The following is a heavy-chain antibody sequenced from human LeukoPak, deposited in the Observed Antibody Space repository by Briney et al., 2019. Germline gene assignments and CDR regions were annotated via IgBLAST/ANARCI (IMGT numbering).Heavy chain of an antibody. V-gene: IGHV3-30-3*01. J-gene: IGHJ4*02. D-gene: IGHD1-1*01. CDR1: GFAFSSYA. CDR2: MSNDGVNR. CDR3: ARDPVSTGLQTNSDF. Sequence: PGGSLRLSCAASGFAFSSYAMHWVRQAPGKGLEWVAVMSNDGVNRFYAGSVKGRFTISRDNSKNTLFLQMNSLGPEDTAVYHCARDPVSTGLQTNSDFWGQGTQVTVSS.